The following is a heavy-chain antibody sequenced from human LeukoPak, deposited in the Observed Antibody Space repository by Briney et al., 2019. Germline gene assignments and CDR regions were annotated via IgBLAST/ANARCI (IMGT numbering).Heavy chain of an antibody. D-gene: IGHD1-26*01. CDR1: GFNFDVAW. CDR2: IKSKGSGEVT. J-gene: IGHJ4*02. V-gene: IGHV3-15*01. CDR3: ASVKDKASWALDY. Sequence: GGSLRLSCAASGFNFDVAWMTWVRQAPGKGLEWIGRIKSKGSGEVTDYAASVKDRIIVSRDDSIRTLFLQMNNLQTDDTAMYYCASVKDKASWALDYWGQGALVTVSS.